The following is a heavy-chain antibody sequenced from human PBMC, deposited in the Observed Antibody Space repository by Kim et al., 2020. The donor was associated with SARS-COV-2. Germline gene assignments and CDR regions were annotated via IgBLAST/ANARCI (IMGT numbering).Heavy chain of an antibody. Sequence: GGSLRLSCAASGFTFSSYAMHWVRQAPGKGLEWVAVISYDGSNKYYADSVKGRFTISRDNSKNTLYLQMNSLRAEDTAVYYCARDGIQLWLRSFDYWGQGTLVTVSS. V-gene: IGHV3-30*04. CDR3: ARDGIQLWLRSFDY. CDR1: GFTFSSYA. D-gene: IGHD5-18*01. J-gene: IGHJ4*02. CDR2: ISYDGSNK.